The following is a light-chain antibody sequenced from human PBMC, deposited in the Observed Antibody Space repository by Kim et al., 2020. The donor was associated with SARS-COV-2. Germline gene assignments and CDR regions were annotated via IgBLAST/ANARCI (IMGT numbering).Light chain of an antibody. CDR1: QNVTIW. J-gene: IGKJ2*01. V-gene: IGKV1-5*03. CDR3: QQYSSDST. CDR2: QAS. Sequence: IKMPKSPSTLPASVGDRVTITCRASQNVTIWFAWYQQKPGKAPKLLIDQASRLEFGVPSRFSGSGSGTEFTLTISSLQPDDFATYYCQQYSSDSTFGQGTKLEI.